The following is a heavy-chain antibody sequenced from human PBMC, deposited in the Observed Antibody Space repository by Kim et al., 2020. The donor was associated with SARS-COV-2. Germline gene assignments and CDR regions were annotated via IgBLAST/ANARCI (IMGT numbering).Heavy chain of an antibody. V-gene: IGHV3-74*01. D-gene: IGHD2-15*01. Sequence: GGSLRLSCAASGFTFSSYWMHWVRQAPGKGLVWVSRINSDGSSTSYADSVKGRFTISRDNAKNTLYLQMNSLRAEDTAVYYCARADCSGGSCYSVDYWGQGTLVTVSS. CDR3: ARADCSGGSCYSVDY. CDR2: INSDGSST. J-gene: IGHJ4*02. CDR1: GFTFSSYW.